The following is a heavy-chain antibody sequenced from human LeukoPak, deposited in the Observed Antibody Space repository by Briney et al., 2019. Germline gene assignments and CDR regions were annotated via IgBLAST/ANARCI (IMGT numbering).Heavy chain of an antibody. CDR2: IIPILGIA. J-gene: IGHJ6*02. Sequence: SVKVSCKVSGYTLTELSMHWVRQAPGQGLEWMGRIIPILGIANYAQKFQGRVTITADKSTSTAYMELSSLRSEDTAVYYCARGGLLLWFGEFGLDVWGQGTTVTVSS. D-gene: IGHD3-10*01. CDR3: ARGGLLLWFGEFGLDV. V-gene: IGHV1-69*02. CDR1: GYTLTELS.